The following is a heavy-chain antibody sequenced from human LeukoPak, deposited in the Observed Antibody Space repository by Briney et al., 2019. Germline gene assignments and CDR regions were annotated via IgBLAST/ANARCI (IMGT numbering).Heavy chain of an antibody. CDR2: INPNSGGT. V-gene: IGHV1-2*06. D-gene: IGHD3-10*01. J-gene: IGHJ6*04. Sequence: GASVKVSCKASGYTFTGYYMHWVRQAPGQGLEWMGRINPNSGGTNYAQKLQGRVTMTTDTSTSTAYMELRSLRSDDTAVYYCARDSDRPTYYYGSGSYYDGDYWGKGTTVTVSS. CDR1: GYTFTGYY. CDR3: ARDSDRPTYYYGSGSYYDGDY.